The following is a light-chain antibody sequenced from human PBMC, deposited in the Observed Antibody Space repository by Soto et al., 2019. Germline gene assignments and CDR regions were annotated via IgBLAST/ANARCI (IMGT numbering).Light chain of an antibody. J-gene: IGKJ1*01. CDR2: GAS. CDR3: QQYHNSPPT. CDR1: QDISSS. Sequence: EIVLTQSPGTLSLSPGERATLSCRASQDISSSLAWYQQKPGQAPRLLIYGASNRATGIPDRFSGSGSGTDFTLTISRLEPEDFAVYYCQQYHNSPPTFGQGTKVDIK. V-gene: IGKV3-20*01.